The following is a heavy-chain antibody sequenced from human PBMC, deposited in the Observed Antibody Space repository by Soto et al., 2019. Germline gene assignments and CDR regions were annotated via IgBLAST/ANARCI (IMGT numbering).Heavy chain of an antibody. Sequence: SETLSLTCAVYGGSFSHYYRSWIRQSPGKGLEWIGAIYSSENIYYNPSLMSRVTISVDTSKNEFSLRLSSVTAADTAVYYCARLNGYCVSTNCHGYYGMDVWGQGTTVTVSS. J-gene: IGHJ6*02. V-gene: IGHV4-34*01. CDR1: GGSFSHYY. CDR2: IYSSENI. D-gene: IGHD2-2*03. CDR3: ARLNGYCVSTNCHGYYGMDV.